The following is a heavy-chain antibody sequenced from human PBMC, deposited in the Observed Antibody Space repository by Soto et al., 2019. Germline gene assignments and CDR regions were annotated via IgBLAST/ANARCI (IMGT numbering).Heavy chain of an antibody. CDR3: AREGVKQQLAGYYSYGMDV. CDR2: ISAYNGNT. V-gene: IGHV1-18*04. CDR1: GYTCTSYG. J-gene: IGHJ6*02. Sequence: ASVKVSCKASGYTCTSYGISWVREAPGQGLEWMGWISAYNGNTNYAQKLQGRVTMTTDTSTSTAYMELRSLRSDDTAVYYCAREGVKQQLAGYYSYGMDVWGQGTRVTVSS. D-gene: IGHD6-13*01.